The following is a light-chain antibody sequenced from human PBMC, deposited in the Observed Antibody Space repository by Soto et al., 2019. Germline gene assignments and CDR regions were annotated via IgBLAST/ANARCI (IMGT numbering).Light chain of an antibody. V-gene: IGLV2-18*02. CDR2: EVS. Sequence: QSALTQPPSVSGSPGQSVTTSCTGTSSDVGSYNRVSWYQQPPGTAPKLMIYEVSNRPSGVPDRFSGSKSGNTASLTISGLQAEDEADYYCSSYTRTSTYVFGTGTKLTVL. J-gene: IGLJ1*01. CDR1: SSDVGSYNR. CDR3: SSYTRTSTYV.